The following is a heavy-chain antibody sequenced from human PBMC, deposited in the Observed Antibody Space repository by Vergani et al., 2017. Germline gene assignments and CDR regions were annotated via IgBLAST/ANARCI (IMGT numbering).Heavy chain of an antibody. D-gene: IGHD7-27*01. Sequence: QVQLQESGPGLVKPSETLSLTCTVSGGSISSYYWSWIRQPPGKGLDGIGYIYYSGSTNYNPFLKSRVTISVDTSKNQFSLKLSSVTAADTAVYYCARDGKLGISGGAFDIWGQGTMVTVSS. CDR2: IYYSGST. J-gene: IGHJ3*02. CDR1: GGSISSYY. CDR3: ARDGKLGISGGAFDI. V-gene: IGHV4-59*01.